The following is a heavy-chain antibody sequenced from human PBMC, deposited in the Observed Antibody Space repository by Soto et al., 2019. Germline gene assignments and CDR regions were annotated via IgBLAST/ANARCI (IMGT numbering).Heavy chain of an antibody. D-gene: IGHD5-18*01. J-gene: IGHJ6*02. V-gene: IGHV1-69*13. CDR1: GGTFSSYA. Sequence: ASVKVSCKASGGTFSSYAISWVRQAPGQGLEWMGGIIPIFGTANYAQKFQGRVTITADESTSTAYMELSSLRSEDTAVYYCTIRTADTAMVLGPEYYYYGMDVWGQGTTVTVSS. CDR3: TIRTADTAMVLGPEYYYYGMDV. CDR2: IIPIFGTA.